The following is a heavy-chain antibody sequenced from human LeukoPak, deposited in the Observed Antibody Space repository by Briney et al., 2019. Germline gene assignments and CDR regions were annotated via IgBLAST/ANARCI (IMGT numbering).Heavy chain of an antibody. Sequence: PGGSLRLSCAASGFTFSSYAMSWVRQAPGKGLEWVSVIAGGGSSTYYADSVKGRFTISRDNSKNTLYLQMNSLRVEDTAVYYCVKDPDPRYCSSTSCSPIWGQGTMVTVSS. J-gene: IGHJ3*02. CDR3: VKDPDPRYCSSTSCSPI. CDR2: IAGGGSST. CDR1: GFTFSSYA. D-gene: IGHD2-2*01. V-gene: IGHV3-23*01.